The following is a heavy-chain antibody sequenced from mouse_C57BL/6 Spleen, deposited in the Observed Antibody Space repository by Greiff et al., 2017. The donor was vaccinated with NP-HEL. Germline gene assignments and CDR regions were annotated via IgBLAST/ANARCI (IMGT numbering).Heavy chain of an antibody. V-gene: IGHV1-18*01. CDR1: GYTFTDYN. D-gene: IGHD1-1*01. Sequence: EVQLQQSGPELVKPGASVKIPCKASGYTFTDYNMDWVKQSHGKSLEWIGDINPNNGGTIYNQKFKGKATLTVDKSSSTAYMELRSLTSEDTAVYYCARMGYYGSSYYFDYWGQGTTLTVSS. CDR2: INPNNGGT. J-gene: IGHJ2*01. CDR3: ARMGYYGSSYYFDY.